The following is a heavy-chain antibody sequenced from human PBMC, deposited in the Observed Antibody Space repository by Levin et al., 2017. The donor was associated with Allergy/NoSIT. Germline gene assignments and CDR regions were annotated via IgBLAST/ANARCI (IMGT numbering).Heavy chain of an antibody. V-gene: IGHV1-69*01. D-gene: IGHD5-12*01. Sequence: KISCEASEGTFRTYAITWVRQAPGQGLEWMGGIIPVFATTHYAQKFQGRVTISADESTNTAYMELSSLRSDDTAVYYCARGRGCFLLVAEIDKHSYFMDVWGKGTVVTVSS. CDR2: IIPVFATT. CDR1: EGTFRTYA. CDR3: ARGRGCFLLVAEIDKHSYFMDV. J-gene: IGHJ6*03.